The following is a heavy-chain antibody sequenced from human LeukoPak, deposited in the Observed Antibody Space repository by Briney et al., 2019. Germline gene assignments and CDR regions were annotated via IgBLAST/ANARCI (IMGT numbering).Heavy chain of an antibody. Sequence: ASVKVSCKASGYTFTTYYMHWVRQAPGQGLEWMGIFNPGSGSTTYAQKFQGRVTITADESTSTAYMELSSLRSEDTAVYYCARGGISGDFDYWGQGTLVTVSS. CDR2: FNPGSGST. CDR1: GYTFTTYY. CDR3: ARGGISGDFDY. J-gene: IGHJ4*02. V-gene: IGHV1-46*01. D-gene: IGHD6-19*01.